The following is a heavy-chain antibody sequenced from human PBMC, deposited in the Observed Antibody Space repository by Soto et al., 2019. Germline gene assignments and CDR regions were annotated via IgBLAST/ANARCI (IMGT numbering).Heavy chain of an antibody. CDR2: IKSKTDGGTT. J-gene: IGHJ3*02. CDR3: ARVGDSKFYGDYVPGAFDI. V-gene: IGHV3-15*01. Sequence: GGSLRLSCAASGFTLSNAWMTWVRQAPGKGLEWVAHIKSKTDGGTTDYAAPVKGRFAISRDNSKNTLYLQMNSLRAEDTAVYYCARVGDSKFYGDYVPGAFDIWGQGTMVTVS. CDR1: GFTLSNAW. D-gene: IGHD4-17*01.